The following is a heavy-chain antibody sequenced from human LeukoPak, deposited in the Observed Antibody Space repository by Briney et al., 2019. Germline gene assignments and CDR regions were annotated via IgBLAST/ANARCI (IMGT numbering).Heavy chain of an antibody. J-gene: IGHJ4*02. Sequence: PGGSLRLSCAASGFTFSDYYMSWIRQAPGKGLEWVSYISSSGSTIYYADSVKGRFTISRNNAKNSLYLQMNSLRAEDTAVYYCARRRYNWNAIDYWGQGTLVTVSS. CDR3: ARRRYNWNAIDY. D-gene: IGHD1-20*01. CDR2: ISSSGSTI. CDR1: GFTFSDYY. V-gene: IGHV3-11*01.